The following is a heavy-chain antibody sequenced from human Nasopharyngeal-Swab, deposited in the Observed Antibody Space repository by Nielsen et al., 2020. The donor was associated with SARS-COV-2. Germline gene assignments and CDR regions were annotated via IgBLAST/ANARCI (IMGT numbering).Heavy chain of an antibody. CDR1: GFTFSDYY. J-gene: IGHJ6*02. CDR3: ARDGATVTNYYYYGMDV. D-gene: IGHD4-17*01. Sequence: GESLKISCAASGFTFSDYYMSWIRQAPGKGLEWVSYNSSSGSTIYYADSVKGRFTISRDNAKNSLYLQMNSLRAEDTAVYYCARDGATVTNYYYYGMDVWGQGTTVTVSS. CDR2: NSSSGSTI. V-gene: IGHV3-11*01.